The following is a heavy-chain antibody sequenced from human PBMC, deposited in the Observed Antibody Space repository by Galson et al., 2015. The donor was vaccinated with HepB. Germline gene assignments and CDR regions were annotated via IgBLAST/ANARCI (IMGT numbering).Heavy chain of an antibody. J-gene: IGHJ4*02. D-gene: IGHD5-18*01. CDR1: GGTFSSYA. Sequence: SVKVSCKASGGTFSSYAISWVRQAPGQGLEWMGRIIPILGIANYAQKFQGRVTITADKSTSTAYMELSSLRSEDTDVYYCARVDTAMAPFDYWGQGTLVTVSS. CDR2: IIPILGIA. CDR3: ARVDTAMAPFDY. V-gene: IGHV1-69*04.